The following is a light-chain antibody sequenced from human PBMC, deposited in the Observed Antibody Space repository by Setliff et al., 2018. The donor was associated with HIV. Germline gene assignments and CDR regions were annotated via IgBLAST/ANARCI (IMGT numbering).Light chain of an antibody. CDR1: SSDVGNYNL. CDR2: EVS. CDR3: SSYTRSSTLV. V-gene: IGLV2-14*02. J-gene: IGLJ3*02. Sequence: QSVLTQPRSVSGSPGQSVTISCTGTSSDVGNYNLVSWYQHHPGKAPKLMIYEVSNRPSGVSNRFSGSKSGNTASLTISGLQAEDEADYYCSSYTRSSTLVFGGGTK.